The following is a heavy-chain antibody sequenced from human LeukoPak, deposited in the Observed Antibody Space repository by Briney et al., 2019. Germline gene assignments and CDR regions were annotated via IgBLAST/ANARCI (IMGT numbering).Heavy chain of an antibody. Sequence: GGSLRLSCAASGFTFNNYAMSWVREAPGKGLEWVSAISASGGTTYYADSVKGRFTISRDNSENTLFLQMNSLRAEDTAVYYCAKEPREYCSSTSCPNWFDSWGQGTLVTVSS. CDR1: GFTFNNYA. V-gene: IGHV3-23*01. D-gene: IGHD2-2*01. J-gene: IGHJ5*01. CDR3: AKEPREYCSSTSCPNWFDS. CDR2: ISASGGTT.